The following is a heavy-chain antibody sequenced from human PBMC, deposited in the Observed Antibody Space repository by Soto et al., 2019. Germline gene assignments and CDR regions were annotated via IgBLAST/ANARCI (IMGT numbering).Heavy chain of an antibody. CDR2: IIPIFGSA. CDR1: GGTLSRYA. Sequence: QVQLVQSGAEVKKPGSSVKVSCKASGGTLSRYAIIWVRQAPGQGLEWMGGIIPIFGSANYAQKFQGRVTITADESTSTAYMELSSLRSEVTAVYYCARQAREVAARKYGFDYWGQGTLVTVSS. D-gene: IGHD6-6*01. CDR3: ARQAREVAARKYGFDY. V-gene: IGHV1-69*01. J-gene: IGHJ4*02.